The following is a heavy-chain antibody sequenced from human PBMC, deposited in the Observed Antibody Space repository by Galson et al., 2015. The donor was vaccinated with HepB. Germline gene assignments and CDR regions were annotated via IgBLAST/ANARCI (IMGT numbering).Heavy chain of an antibody. J-gene: IGHJ5*02. CDR3: ARGAFVGVVSGRQNNWFDP. D-gene: IGHD2-15*01. Sequence: SVKVSCKASGYTFTTYSITWVRQAPGQGLEWMGRISPYNRGTDYARKFQGRVTMTTDTFTRTAYMELRSLRSDDTAVYYCARGAFVGVVSGRQNNWFDPWGQGTLVTVSS. V-gene: IGHV1-18*01. CDR2: ISPYNRGT. CDR1: GYTFTTYS.